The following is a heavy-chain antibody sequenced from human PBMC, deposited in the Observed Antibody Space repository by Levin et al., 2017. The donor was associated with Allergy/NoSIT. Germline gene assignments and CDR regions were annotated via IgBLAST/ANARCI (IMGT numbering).Heavy chain of an antibody. CDR3: ATEATGRIAHSFDY. D-gene: IGHD2-21*01. Sequence: PGGSLRLSCAASGFIFSNFGMHWVRQAPGKGLEWVAVISHDGKTTFHADSVKGRFTISRDSSRHTAYIQMNTLRAEATAVYYCATEATGRIAHSFDYWVQGTLVTVSS. J-gene: IGHJ4*02. CDR1: GFIFSNFG. V-gene: IGHV3-30*03. CDR2: ISHDGKTT.